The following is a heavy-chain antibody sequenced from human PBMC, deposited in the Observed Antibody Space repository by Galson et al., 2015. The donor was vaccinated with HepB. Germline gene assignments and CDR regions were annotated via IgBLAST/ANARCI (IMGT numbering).Heavy chain of an antibody. Sequence: SVKVSCKASGYTFTNYAINWVRQAPGQGLEWLGWINSNSGTPTYAQGFTGRFVFSLDTSVTTAFLQISSLKAADTAVYYCARDVLRGATNFDFWGQGALITVSS. CDR3: ARDVLRGATNFDF. V-gene: IGHV7-4-1*02. CDR2: INSNSGTP. CDR1: GYTFTNYA. J-gene: IGHJ4*02. D-gene: IGHD1-26*01.